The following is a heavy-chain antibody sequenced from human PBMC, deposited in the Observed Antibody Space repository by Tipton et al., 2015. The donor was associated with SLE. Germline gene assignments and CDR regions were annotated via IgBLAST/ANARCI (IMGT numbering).Heavy chain of an antibody. CDR2: INPSGGT. Sequence: LVQPSETLSLTCTVSGGSISSYYWSWIRQSPEKGLEWIGEINPSGGTKYNPSLKSRVTISLDTSNTQCSLRLSSVTAADTAVYYCARVGYSNYMDVWGKGTTVTVSS. D-gene: IGHD4-11*01. J-gene: IGHJ6*03. CDR3: ARVGYSNYMDV. V-gene: IGHV4-4*09. CDR1: GGSISSYY.